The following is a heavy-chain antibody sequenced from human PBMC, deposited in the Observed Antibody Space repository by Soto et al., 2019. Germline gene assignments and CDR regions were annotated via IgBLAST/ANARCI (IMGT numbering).Heavy chain of an antibody. CDR1: GGTFSSYA. D-gene: IGHD4-17*01. CDR3: ARDLSHYGVPYYYYGMDV. V-gene: IGHV1-69*13. CDR2: IIPIFGTA. J-gene: IGHJ6*02. Sequence: GASVKVSCKASGGTFSSYAISWVRQAPGQGLEWMGGIIPIFGTANYAQKFQGRVTITADESTSTAYMELSSLRSEDTAVYYCARDLSHYGVPYYYYGMDVWGQGTTVTVSS.